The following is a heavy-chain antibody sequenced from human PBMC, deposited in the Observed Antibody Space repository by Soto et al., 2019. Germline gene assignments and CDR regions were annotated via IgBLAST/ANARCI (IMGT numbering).Heavy chain of an antibody. CDR2: IKHSEST. CDR1: GGSFSDYY. CDR3: ARGRTYYYGSGSSALLY. V-gene: IGHV4-34*01. J-gene: IGHJ4*02. Sequence: PSETLFLTCAVYGGSFSDYYWSWIRQPPGKGLEWVGEIKHSESTNYNPSLKSRVTISVDTSKNRFSLRLSSVTAADTAVYYCARGRTYYYGSGSSALLYWGQGTLVTVSS. D-gene: IGHD3-10*01.